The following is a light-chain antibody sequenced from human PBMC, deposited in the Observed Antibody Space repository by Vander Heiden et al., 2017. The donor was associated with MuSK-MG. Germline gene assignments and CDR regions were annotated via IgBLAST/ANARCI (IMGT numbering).Light chain of an antibody. V-gene: IGKV3-11*01. Sequence: SPPTLSLSPVVTTTLPARPSQSVFIYLARHQPKPAPTPLLLISDASNSAPPIHFRFSGSGSDSDFTLTTRRLEAYDFDVYYHPHRSNWTFGQGTKVEIK. CDR1: QSVFIY. J-gene: IGKJ1*01. CDR3: PHRSNWT. CDR2: DAS.